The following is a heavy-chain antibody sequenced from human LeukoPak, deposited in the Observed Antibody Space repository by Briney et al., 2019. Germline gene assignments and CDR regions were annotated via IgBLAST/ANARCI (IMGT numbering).Heavy chain of an antibody. CDR1: GYSFTSYW. D-gene: IGHD3-3*01. CDR3: ARFPATIFGVVYGMDV. V-gene: IGHV5-51*01. CDR2: IYPGDSDT. J-gene: IGHJ6*02. Sequence: GESLKISCKGSGYSFTSYWIGWVRQMPGKGLEWMGIIYPGDSDTRYSPSFQGQVTISADKSISTAYLQWSSLKASDTAMYYCARFPATIFGVVYGMDVWGQGTTVTVSS.